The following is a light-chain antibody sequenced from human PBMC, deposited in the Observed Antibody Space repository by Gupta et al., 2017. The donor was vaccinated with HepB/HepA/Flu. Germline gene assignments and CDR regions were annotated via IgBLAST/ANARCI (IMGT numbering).Light chain of an antibody. J-gene: IGLJ2*01. Sequence: SVFTPPPPVSAAPGQKVTISCSGSSSNIGNNYVSWYQQLPGTAPKLLIYDNNKRPSGITDRFSGSRSGTSATLDITGLQTGDEADYYCGTWDSSLSAVVFGGGTKLSVL. CDR1: SSNIGNNY. CDR3: GTWDSSLSAVV. V-gene: IGLV1-51*01. CDR2: DNN.